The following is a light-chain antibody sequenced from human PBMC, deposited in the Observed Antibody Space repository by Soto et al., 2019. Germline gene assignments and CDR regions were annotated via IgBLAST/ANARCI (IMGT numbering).Light chain of an antibody. J-gene: IGLJ3*02. CDR3: YSYTNINTGV. Sequence: QSVLTQPASVSGSPGQTITISCTGTSSDVGGYNYVSWYQQSPGKAPKVIIYDVTNRPSGVSNRFSGSKSANTASLTISGLQAEDEADYYCYSYTNINTGVFGGGTQLTVL. CDR1: SSDVGGYNY. CDR2: DVT. V-gene: IGLV2-14*01.